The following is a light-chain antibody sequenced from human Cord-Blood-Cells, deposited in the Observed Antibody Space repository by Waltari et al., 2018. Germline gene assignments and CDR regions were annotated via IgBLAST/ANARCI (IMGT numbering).Light chain of an antibody. Sequence: EIVMTQSPATLSVSPGERATLSCRASQRVSSNLAWYQQKPGQAPRLLIYGASTRATGIPARFSGSESGTEFTLTISSLQSEDFAVYYCQQYNNWPLTFGGGTKVEIK. J-gene: IGKJ4*01. V-gene: IGKV3-15*01. CDR2: GAS. CDR1: QRVSSN. CDR3: QQYNNWPLT.